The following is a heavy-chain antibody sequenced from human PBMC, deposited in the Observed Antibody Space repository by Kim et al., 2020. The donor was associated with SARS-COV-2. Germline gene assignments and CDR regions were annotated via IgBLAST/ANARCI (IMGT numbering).Heavy chain of an antibody. V-gene: IGHV7-4-1*02. D-gene: IGHD2-2*01. CDR3: ARDDALSIVVGPAAPLDYYGMDV. CDR1: GYTFTSYA. CDR2: INTNTGNP. Sequence: ASVKVSCKASGYTFTSYAMNWVRQAPGQGLAWMGWINTNTGNPTYAQGFTGRFVFSLDTSVSTAYLQISSLKAEDTAVYYCARDDALSIVVGPAAPLDYYGMDVWGQGTTVTVSS. J-gene: IGHJ6*02.